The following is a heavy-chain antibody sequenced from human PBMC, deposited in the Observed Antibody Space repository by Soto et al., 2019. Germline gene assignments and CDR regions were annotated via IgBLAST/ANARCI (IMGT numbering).Heavy chain of an antibody. CDR3: ARDRAAGSDSSANRGY. V-gene: IGHV1-18*01. Sequence: ASVKVSCKASGYTFTSYGISWVRQAPGQGLEWMGWVSTYNGNTDYAQKLQGRVTMTTDTSTSTAYMELRSLRSDDTAVYYCARDRAAGSDSSANRGYWGQGTLVTVST. CDR1: GYTFTSYG. CDR2: VSTYNGNT. J-gene: IGHJ4*02. D-gene: IGHD2-2*01.